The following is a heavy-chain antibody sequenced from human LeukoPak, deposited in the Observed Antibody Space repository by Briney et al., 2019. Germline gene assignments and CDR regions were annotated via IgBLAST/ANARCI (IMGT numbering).Heavy chain of an antibody. CDR1: GGSFSGYY. CDR3: ARGVCSSTSCYTYYFGMDV. Sequence: SETLSLTCAVYGGSFSGYYWSWIRQPPGEGLEWIGEINHSGSTNYNPSLKSRVTISVDTSKNQFSLKLSSVTAADTAVYYCARGVCSSTSCYTYYFGMDVWGQGTTVTVSS. V-gene: IGHV4-34*01. D-gene: IGHD2-2*02. J-gene: IGHJ6*02. CDR2: INHSGST.